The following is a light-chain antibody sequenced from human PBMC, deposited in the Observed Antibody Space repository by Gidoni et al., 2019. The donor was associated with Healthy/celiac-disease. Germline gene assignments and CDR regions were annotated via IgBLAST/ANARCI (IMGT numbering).Light chain of an antibody. CDR3: QSYDSSLSGVV. Sequence: QSVLTQPPSASGAPGPTVTISCTGSSSNIGAGYDVHWYQQLPGTAPKLLIYGNSNRPSGVPDRFSGSKSGTSASLAITGLQAEDEADYYCQSYDSSLSGVVFGGGTKLTVL. V-gene: IGLV1-40*01. CDR1: SSNIGAGYD. CDR2: GNS. J-gene: IGLJ2*01.